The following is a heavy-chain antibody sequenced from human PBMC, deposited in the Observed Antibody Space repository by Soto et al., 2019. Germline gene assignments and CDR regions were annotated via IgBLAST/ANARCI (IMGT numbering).Heavy chain of an antibody. CDR1: GYTFTGYY. Sequence: ASVKVPCKASGYTFTGYYMHWVRQAPGQGLEWMGWINPNSGGTNYAQKFQGCVTMTRDTSISTAYMELSRLRSDDTAVYYCSRDEAPDTEPNGFDTWSQRTAVTVSA. CDR2: INPNSGGT. V-gene: IGHV1-2*04. D-gene: IGHD1-26*01. J-gene: IGHJ5*01. CDR3: SRDEAPDTEPNGFDT.